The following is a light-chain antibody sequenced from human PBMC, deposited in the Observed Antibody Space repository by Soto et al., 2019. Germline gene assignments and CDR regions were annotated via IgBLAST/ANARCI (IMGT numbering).Light chain of an antibody. Sequence: EIVMTQSPATLSVSPGERATLSCRASQSVGRNLAWYQQKPGQAPRRLIYGASTRATGIPARFSGSGSGTAITLTIRSLQSEDFAIYSCKQYHHWPPLTFGGGTKVEIK. CDR1: QSVGRN. V-gene: IGKV3-15*01. CDR2: GAS. CDR3: KQYHHWPPLT. J-gene: IGKJ4*01.